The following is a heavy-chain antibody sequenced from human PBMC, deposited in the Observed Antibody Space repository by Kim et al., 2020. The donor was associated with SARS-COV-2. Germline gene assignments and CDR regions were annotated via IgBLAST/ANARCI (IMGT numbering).Heavy chain of an antibody. Sequence: GTTGYAQRFQGRVTMTRNTSISTAYMELSSLRSEDTAVYYCARGLGESDYWGQGTLVTVSS. J-gene: IGHJ4*02. CDR3: ARGLGESDY. D-gene: IGHD3-16*01. CDR2: GTT. V-gene: IGHV1-8*01.